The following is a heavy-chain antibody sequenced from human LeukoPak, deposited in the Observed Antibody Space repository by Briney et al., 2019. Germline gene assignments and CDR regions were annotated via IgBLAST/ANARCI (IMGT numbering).Heavy chain of an antibody. CDR1: GGSVSSGSYY. Sequence: SETLSLTCTVSGGSVSSGSYYWSWIRQPPGKGREWIGYISYSGSTNYNPSLKSRVTISVDTSKNQFSLKLSSVTAADTAVYFCARGPASYYFDYWGQGTLVTVSS. V-gene: IGHV4-61*01. D-gene: IGHD3-10*01. CDR3: ARGPASYYFDY. CDR2: ISYSGST. J-gene: IGHJ4*02.